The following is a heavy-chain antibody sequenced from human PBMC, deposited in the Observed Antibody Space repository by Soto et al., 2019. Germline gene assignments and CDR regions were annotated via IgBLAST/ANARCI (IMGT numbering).Heavy chain of an antibody. V-gene: IGHV3-48*02. D-gene: IGHD5-18*01. Sequence: GGSLRLSCAASGFTFSSYSMNWVRQAPGKGLEWVSYISSSSSTIYYADSVKGRFTISRDNAKNSLYLQMNSLRDEDTAVYYCARDWGGYSYHPSDYYYYYGMGVWGQGTTVTVSS. CDR3: ARDWGGYSYHPSDYYYYYGMGV. J-gene: IGHJ6*02. CDR1: GFTFSSYS. CDR2: ISSSSSTI.